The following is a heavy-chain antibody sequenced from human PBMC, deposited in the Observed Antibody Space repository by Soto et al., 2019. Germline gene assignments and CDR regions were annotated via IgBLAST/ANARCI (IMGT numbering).Heavy chain of an antibody. CDR3: ARRYGGTVDY. CDR1: GGSISSDY. CDR2: TYYSGST. Sequence: PSETLSLTCTVSGGSISSDYWSWIRQPPGKGLEWIGYTYYSGSTNYNPSLKSRVTISVDTSKNQFSLKLSSVTAADTAVYYCARRYGGTVDYWGQGTLVTVS. D-gene: IGHD2-15*01. V-gene: IGHV4-59*08. J-gene: IGHJ4*02.